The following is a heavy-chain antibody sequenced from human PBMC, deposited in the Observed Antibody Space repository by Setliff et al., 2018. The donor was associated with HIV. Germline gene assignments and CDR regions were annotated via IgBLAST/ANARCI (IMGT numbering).Heavy chain of an antibody. CDR2: IFYSGTT. CDR3: ARHRRDYYGSGGYSA. CDR1: GGSINSYY. J-gene: IGHJ5*02. D-gene: IGHD3-10*01. V-gene: IGHV4-59*08. Sequence: SETLSLTCTVSGGSINSYYWSWIRQPPGKGLEWIGYIFYSGTTSYNPSLKSRVTISVDTSKNQFSLKLSSVTAADAAVYYCARHRRDYYGSGGYSAWGQGTLVTVSS.